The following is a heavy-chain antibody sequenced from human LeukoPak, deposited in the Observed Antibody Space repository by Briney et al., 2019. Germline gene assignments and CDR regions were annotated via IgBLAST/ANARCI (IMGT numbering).Heavy chain of an antibody. D-gene: IGHD5-18*01. J-gene: IGHJ4*02. CDR3: ARDPSWAMVTDY. Sequence: ASVKVSCKASGGTFSSYAISWVRQAPGQGLEWMGGIIPIFGTASYAQKFQGRVTITADESTSTAYMELSSLRSDDTAVYYCARDPSWAMVTDYWGQGTLVTVSS. CDR2: IIPIFGTA. CDR1: GGTFSSYA. V-gene: IGHV1-69*13.